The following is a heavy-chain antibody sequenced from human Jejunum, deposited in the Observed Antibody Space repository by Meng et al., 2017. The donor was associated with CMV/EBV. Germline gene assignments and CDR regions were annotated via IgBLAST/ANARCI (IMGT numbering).Heavy chain of an antibody. J-gene: IGHJ5*02. Sequence: YSMHWVRPAPGKGLEWVAVISYDGSNKYYADSVKGRFTISRDNSKNTLYLQMNSLRAEDTAVYYCARDSLGSHYYDSSGGWFDPWGQGTLVTVSS. D-gene: IGHD3-22*01. CDR2: ISYDGSNK. CDR1: YS. CDR3: ARDSLGSHYYDSSGGWFDP. V-gene: IGHV3-30*04.